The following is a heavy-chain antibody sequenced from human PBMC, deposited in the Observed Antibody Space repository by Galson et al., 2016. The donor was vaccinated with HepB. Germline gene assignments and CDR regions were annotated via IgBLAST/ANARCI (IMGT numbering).Heavy chain of an antibody. V-gene: IGHV4-34*01. CDR3: ARGGGQLRYSFGYFPYYFDY. D-gene: IGHD5-18*01. CDR2: INHSGST. Sequence: ETLSLTCAVYGGSFSGYYWSWIRQPPGKGLEWIGEINHSGSTNYNPSLKSRVHKSVDTSKNQFFLKLSSVTAADTAVYYCARGGGQLRYSFGYFPYYFDYWGQGTLVTVSS. J-gene: IGHJ4*02. CDR1: GGSFSGYY.